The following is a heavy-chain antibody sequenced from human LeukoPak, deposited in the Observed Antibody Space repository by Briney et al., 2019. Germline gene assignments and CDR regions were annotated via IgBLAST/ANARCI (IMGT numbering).Heavy chain of an antibody. CDR2: ISWNCVSI. CDR1: GFTFDDYA. J-gene: IGHJ2*01. V-gene: IGHV3-9*01. CDR3: AKDIAVDTAMGDWYFDL. Sequence: GRSLRLSCAASGFTFDDYAMHWVRQAPGKGLEWVSGISWNCVSIRYGDSVKGRFTISRDNAKNSLYLQMNSLRAEDTALYYCAKDIAVDTAMGDWYFDLWGRGTLVTVSS. D-gene: IGHD5-18*01.